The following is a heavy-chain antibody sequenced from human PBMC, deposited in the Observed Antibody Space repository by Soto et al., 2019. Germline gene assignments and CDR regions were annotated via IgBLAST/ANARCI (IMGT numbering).Heavy chain of an antibody. CDR3: ATAGPAVLRFLEWFPA. Sequence: ASVKVSCKASGGTFSSYTISWVRQAPGQGLEWMGRIIPILGIANYAQKFQGRVTITADKSTSTAYMELSSLRSEDTAVYYCATAGPAVLRFLEWFPAWGQGTLVTVSS. V-gene: IGHV1-69*02. CDR1: GGTFSSYT. J-gene: IGHJ5*02. D-gene: IGHD3-3*01. CDR2: IIPILGIA.